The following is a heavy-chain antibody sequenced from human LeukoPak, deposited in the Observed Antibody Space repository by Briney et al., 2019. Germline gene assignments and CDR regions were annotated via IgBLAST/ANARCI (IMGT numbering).Heavy chain of an antibody. J-gene: IGHJ4*02. CDR1: GYTFSNYY. D-gene: IGHD3-22*01. V-gene: IGHV1-18*04. CDR2: ISAYNGNT. Sequence: ASVKVSCKASGYTFSNYYIHWVRQAPGQGLEWMGWISAYNGNTNYAQKLQGRVTMTTDTSTSTAYMELRSLRSDDTAVYYCARGYYYDSSGVDYWGQGTLVTVSS. CDR3: ARGYYYDSSGVDY.